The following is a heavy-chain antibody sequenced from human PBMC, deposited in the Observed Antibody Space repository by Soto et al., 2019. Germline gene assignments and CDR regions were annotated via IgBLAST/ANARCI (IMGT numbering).Heavy chain of an antibody. CDR2: INHSGST. D-gene: IGHD2-21*01. CDR1: GGSFSGYY. J-gene: IGHJ4*02. V-gene: IGHV4-34*10. CDR3: ARYCFYSNCRHLYYFYY. Sequence: SEKLSLTCAVYGGSFSGYYWSWIRQPPGKGLEWIGEINHSGSTNYNPSLKSRVTMSVDTHKDQFFLKLTSVTAADTAVYYCARYCFYSNCRHLYYFYYRGLGSLVTVSA.